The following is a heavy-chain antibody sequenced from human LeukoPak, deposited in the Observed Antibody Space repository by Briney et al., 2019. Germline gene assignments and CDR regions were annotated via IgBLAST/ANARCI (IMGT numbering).Heavy chain of an antibody. Sequence: GESLKISCKGSGYSFTSYWISWVRQMPGKGLEWMGRIDPSDSYTNYSPSFQGHVTISADKSISTAYLQWSSLKASDTAMYYCARHGNYYDSSGYYNDAFDIWGQGTTVTVAS. CDR1: GYSFTSYW. CDR3: ARHGNYYDSSGYYNDAFDI. V-gene: IGHV5-10-1*01. D-gene: IGHD3-22*01. J-gene: IGHJ3*02. CDR2: IDPSDSYT.